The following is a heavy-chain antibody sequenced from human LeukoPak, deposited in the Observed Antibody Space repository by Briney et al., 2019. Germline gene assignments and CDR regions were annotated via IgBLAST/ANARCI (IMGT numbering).Heavy chain of an antibody. Sequence: SETLSLTCTVSGGSISSSSYYWNWIRQPPGKRLEWIGNIYSNGDIHSYTPSLKSRVTISLDTSKNQFSLKMRSVTAADTAVYYCATSRPPTTPFDHWGQGVLVIVSS. CDR2: IYSNGDIH. V-gene: IGHV4-39*07. CDR3: ATSRPPTTPFDH. CDR1: GGSISSSSYY. J-gene: IGHJ4*02. D-gene: IGHD1-14*01.